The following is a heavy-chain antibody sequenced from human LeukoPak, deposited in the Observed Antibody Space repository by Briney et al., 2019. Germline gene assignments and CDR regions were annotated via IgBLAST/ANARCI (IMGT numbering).Heavy chain of an antibody. CDR2: ISTSSSYI. D-gene: IGHD3-10*02. Sequence: GGSLRLSCAASGFTFSSYTMDWVRQAPGKGLEWVSSISTSSSYIYYADSVKGRFTISRDNAKNSLYLQMNSLRAEDTAVYYCAELGITMIGGVWGKGTTVTISS. V-gene: IGHV3-21*01. J-gene: IGHJ6*04. CDR1: GFTFSSYT. CDR3: AELGITMIGGV.